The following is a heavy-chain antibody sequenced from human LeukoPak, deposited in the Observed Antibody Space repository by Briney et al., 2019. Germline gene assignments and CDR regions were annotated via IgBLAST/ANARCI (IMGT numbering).Heavy chain of an antibody. CDR3: AKDPRYYDFWSGSDY. V-gene: IGHV3-23*01. Sequence: GGSLRLSCAASGFTFSSYAMSWVRQAPGKGLEWVSAISGSGGSTYYADSVKGRSTISRDNSKNTLYLQMNSLRAEDTAVYYCAKDPRYYDFWSGSDYWGQGTLVTVSS. CDR2: ISGSGGST. J-gene: IGHJ4*02. D-gene: IGHD3-3*01. CDR1: GFTFSSYA.